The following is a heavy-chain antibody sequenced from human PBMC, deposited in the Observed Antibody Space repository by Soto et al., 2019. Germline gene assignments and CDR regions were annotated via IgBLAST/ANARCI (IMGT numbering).Heavy chain of an antibody. CDR1: GGSFSGYY. D-gene: IGHD5-18*01. Sequence: QVQLQQWGAGLLKPSETLSLTCAVYGGSFSGYYWSWIRQPPGKGLEWIGEINHSGSTNYNPSLKSRVTISVDTSKNQFSLKLSSVTAADTAVYYCARLPGRTLPNGYSYTRGLGGFDYWGQGTLVTVSS. CDR3: ARLPGRTLPNGYSYTRGLGGFDY. CDR2: INHSGST. V-gene: IGHV4-34*01. J-gene: IGHJ4*02.